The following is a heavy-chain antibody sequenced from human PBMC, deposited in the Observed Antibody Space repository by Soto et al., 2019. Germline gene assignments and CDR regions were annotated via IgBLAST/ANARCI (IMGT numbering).Heavy chain of an antibody. CDR1: GFTFSSYA. Sequence: GGSLILSCAASGFTFSSYAMSWVRQAPWKGLEWVSGISGRGGGTYYADSVKGRFTISRDNSKNTLYLQMNSLRAEDTAVYYCAKNGRDTTLTTLDYWAQGTLVTVSS. J-gene: IGHJ4*02. CDR2: ISGRGGGT. V-gene: IGHV3-23*01. D-gene: IGHD4-17*01. CDR3: AKNGRDTTLTTLDY.